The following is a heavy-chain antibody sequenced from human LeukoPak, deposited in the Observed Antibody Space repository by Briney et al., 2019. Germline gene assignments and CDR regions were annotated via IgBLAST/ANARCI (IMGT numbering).Heavy chain of an antibody. D-gene: IGHD1-26*01. CDR1: GGAISSVVYY. J-gene: IGHJ4*02. CDR2: ISYVGRT. V-gene: IGHV4-31*03. CDR3: ARELGGRYYFDY. Sequence: PSQTLSLTCTVSGGAISSVVYYWGWSRQHPGEGLGWFGYISYVGRTYYNPSLKSRVTISVDTSKNQFSLKLSSVTAADTAVYYCARELGGRYYFDYWGQGTLVTVSS.